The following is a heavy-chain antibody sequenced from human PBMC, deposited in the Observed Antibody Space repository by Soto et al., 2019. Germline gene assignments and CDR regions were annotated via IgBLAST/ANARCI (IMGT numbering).Heavy chain of an antibody. Sequence: SETLSLTCTVSGGSISSSSYYWGWIRQPPGKGLEWIGSIYYSGSTYYNPSLKSRVTISVDTSKNQFSLKLSSVTAADTAVYYCSKWGSGSYCNAFYFWGQGTMVTGSS. V-gene: IGHV4-39*01. D-gene: IGHD3-10*01. CDR1: GGSISSSSYY. CDR3: SKWGSGSYCNAFYF. J-gene: IGHJ3*01. CDR2: IYYSGST.